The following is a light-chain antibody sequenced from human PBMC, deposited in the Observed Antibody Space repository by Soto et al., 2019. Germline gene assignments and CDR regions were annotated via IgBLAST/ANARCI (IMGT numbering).Light chain of an antibody. Sequence: EIGWTQSPGALSLAPGDRATLACRASQSGDSTFFSWYKKKPGQAPRLIMYGVSKRATGIPERFSGSGCGTDFTLTISRLAHDVVALYYCQPYIISLTFGQGTRVEIK. CDR2: GVS. V-gene: IGKV3-20*01. CDR3: QPYIISLT. J-gene: IGKJ1*01. CDR1: QSGDSTF.